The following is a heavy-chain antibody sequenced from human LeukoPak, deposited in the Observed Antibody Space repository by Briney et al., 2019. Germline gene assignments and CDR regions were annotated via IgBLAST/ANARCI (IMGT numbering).Heavy chain of an antibody. V-gene: IGHV4-30-4*01. CDR1: GGSITSGDNY. J-gene: IGHJ4*02. Sequence: PSETLSLTCTVSGGSITSGDNYWGWIRQPPGKGLGWIGYIYHSGSTYYNPSLKSRVIISVDTSKNQFSLKLSSVSAADTAVYYCVRARYGSGSYDFDNWGQGTLVTVSS. D-gene: IGHD3-10*01. CDR2: IYHSGST. CDR3: VRARYGSGSYDFDN.